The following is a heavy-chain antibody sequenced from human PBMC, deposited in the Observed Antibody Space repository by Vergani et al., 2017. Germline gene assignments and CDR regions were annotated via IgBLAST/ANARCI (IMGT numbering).Heavy chain of an antibody. J-gene: IGHJ4*02. V-gene: IGHV4-59*08. CDR2: IYYSGST. CDR3: ARHGYGGNSGDAY. D-gene: IGHD4-23*01. CDR1: GGSISSYY. Sequence: QVQLQESGPGLVKPSETLSLTCTVSGGSISSYYWSWIRQPPGKGLEWIGYIYYSGSTNYNPSLKSRVTISVDTSKNQFSLKLSSVTAADTAVYYCARHGYGGNSGDAYWGQGTLVTVSS.